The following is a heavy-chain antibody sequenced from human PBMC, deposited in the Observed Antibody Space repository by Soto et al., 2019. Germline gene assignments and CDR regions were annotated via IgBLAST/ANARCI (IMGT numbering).Heavy chain of an antibody. D-gene: IGHD1-26*01. CDR2: IYYSGST. Sequence: ASETLSLTCTVSGGSVSSGSYYWSWIRQPPGKGLEWIGYIYYSGSTNYNPSLKSRVTISVDTSKNQFSLKLSSVTAADTAVYYCARVRRGVFDYWGQGTLVTVSS. J-gene: IGHJ4*02. V-gene: IGHV4-61*01. CDR3: ARVRRGVFDY. CDR1: GGSVSSGSYY.